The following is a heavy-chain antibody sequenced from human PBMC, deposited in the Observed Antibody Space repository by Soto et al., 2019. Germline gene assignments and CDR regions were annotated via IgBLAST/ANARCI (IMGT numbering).Heavy chain of an antibody. V-gene: IGHV1-24*01. J-gene: IGHJ4*02. Sequence: ASVKVSCKVSGYTLTELSMHWVRQAPGKGLEWMGGFDPEDGETIYAQKFQGRVTMTEDTSTDTAYMELSSLRSEDTAVYYCATDSPGEAAAGAPDYWGQGTLVTVSS. CDR1: GYTLTELS. CDR3: ATDSPGEAAAGAPDY. D-gene: IGHD6-13*01. CDR2: FDPEDGET.